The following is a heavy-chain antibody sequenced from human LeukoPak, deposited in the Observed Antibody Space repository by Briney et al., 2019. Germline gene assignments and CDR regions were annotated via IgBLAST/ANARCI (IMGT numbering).Heavy chain of an antibody. J-gene: IGHJ4*02. V-gene: IGHV3-48*02. CDR3: ARDGRFDY. CDR2: ISSSGTTI. Sequence: GGSLRLSCTASGFTFIIYNMNWVRQAPGKGPEWVSYISSSGTTIYYADSVKGRFTISRDNAKNSLHLQMNSLRDEDTAVYYCARDGRFDYWGQGTLVTVSS. CDR1: GFTFIIYN.